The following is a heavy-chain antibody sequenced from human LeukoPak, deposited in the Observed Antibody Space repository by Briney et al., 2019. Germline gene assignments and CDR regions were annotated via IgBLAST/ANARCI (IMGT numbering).Heavy chain of an antibody. V-gene: IGHV3-23*01. J-gene: IGHJ6*04. Sequence: GPLRLSCAASGFTFSSYAMSWVRQAPGKGLEWVSGISGSGGSTYYADSVKGRFTISRDNSKSTLYLQMNSLRAEDTAVYFCAKHGYYYYYNMDVWGKGTTVTVSS. CDR3: AKHGYYYYYNMDV. CDR1: GFTFSSYA. CDR2: ISGSGGST.